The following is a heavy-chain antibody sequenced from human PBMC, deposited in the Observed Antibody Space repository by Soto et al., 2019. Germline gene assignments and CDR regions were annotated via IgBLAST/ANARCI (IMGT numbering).Heavy chain of an antibody. D-gene: IGHD3-3*01. CDR2: ISYDGSNK. Sequence: LRLSCAASGFTFSSYGMHWVRQAPGKGLEWVAVISYDGSNKYYADSVKGRFTISRDNSKNTLYLQMNSLRAEDTAVYYCAKSLGATIFGVVSPRRYYYMDVWGKGTTVTVSS. CDR1: GFTFSSYG. V-gene: IGHV3-30*18. CDR3: AKSLGATIFGVVSPRRYYYMDV. J-gene: IGHJ6*03.